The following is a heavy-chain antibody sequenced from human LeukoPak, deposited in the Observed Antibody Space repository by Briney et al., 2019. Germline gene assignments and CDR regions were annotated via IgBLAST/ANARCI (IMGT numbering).Heavy chain of an antibody. CDR2: IYSGGST. J-gene: IGHJ4*02. V-gene: IGHV3-53*01. D-gene: IGHD1-26*01. Sequence: GGSLRLSCAASGFTVSSNYMSWVRQAPGKGLEWVSVIYSGGSTYYADSVKGRFTISRDNSKNTLYLQMNSLRAEDTAVYYCARVFNPFSKRVGYFDYWGQGTLVTVSS. CDR3: ARVFNPFSKRVGYFDY. CDR1: GFTVSSNY.